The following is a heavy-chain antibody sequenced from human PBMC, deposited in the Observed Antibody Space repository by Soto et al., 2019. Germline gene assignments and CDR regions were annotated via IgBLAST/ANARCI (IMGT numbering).Heavy chain of an antibody. CDR1: GGSISSYY. CDR2: IYYSGST. V-gene: IGHV4-59*01. CDR3: ARDRGVVAATWFDP. Sequence: PSETLSLTCTVSGGSISSYYWSWIRQPPGKGLEWIGYIYYSGSTNYNPSLKSRVTIPVDTSKNQFSLKLSSVTAADTAVYYCARDRGVVAATWFDPWGQGTLVTVSS. D-gene: IGHD2-15*01. J-gene: IGHJ5*02.